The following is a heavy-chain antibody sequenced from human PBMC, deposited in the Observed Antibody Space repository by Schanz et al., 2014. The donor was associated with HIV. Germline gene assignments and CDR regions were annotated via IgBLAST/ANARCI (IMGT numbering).Heavy chain of an antibody. CDR2: MSYDGIRK. J-gene: IGHJ1*01. CDR1: GFTFDNYG. D-gene: IGHD1-26*01. Sequence: QVQLVESGGGVVQPGRSLRLSCVASGFTFDNYGMHWVRQAPGKGLEWVAVMSYDGIRKNYADSVKGRFTISRDNSKNTLNLQMKSLRAEDTAVYYCATGLLETLGDSLQSHRPHWGQGTLVTVSS. V-gene: IGHV3-30*03. CDR3: ATGLLETLGDSLQSHRPH.